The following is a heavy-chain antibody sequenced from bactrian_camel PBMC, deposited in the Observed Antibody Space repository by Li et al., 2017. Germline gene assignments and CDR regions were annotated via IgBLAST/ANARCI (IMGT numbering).Heavy chain of an antibody. CDR3: VRARGDYVLDFRFGY. CDR1: GFTFSSSY. J-gene: IGHJ6*01. V-gene: IGHV3S40*01. Sequence: VQLVESGGGLVQAGGSLRLTCAASGFTFSSSYMSWIRQAPGKGLEWVSAINSGGGTTYYADSVKGRFTISRDNAKNTVYLQMNSLKPEDTAVYYCVRARGDYVLDFRFGYWGQGTQVTVS. D-gene: IGHD1*01. CDR2: INSGGGTT.